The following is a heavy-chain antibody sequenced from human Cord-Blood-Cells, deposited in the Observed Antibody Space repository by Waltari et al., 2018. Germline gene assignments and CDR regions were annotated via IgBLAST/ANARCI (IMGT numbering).Heavy chain of an antibody. V-gene: IGHV3-21*01. CDR2: ISSSSSYI. D-gene: IGHD4-4*01. J-gene: IGHJ4*02. Sequence: EVQLVESGGGLVKPGGSLRLSCAAYGFTFSSYSMNWVRQAPGKGLEWVSSISSSSSYIYYADSVKGRFTISRDNAKNSLYLQMNSLRAEDTAVYYCARDPVTTVTYYFDYWGQGTLVTVSS. CDR3: ARDPVTTVTYYFDY. CDR1: GFTFSSYS.